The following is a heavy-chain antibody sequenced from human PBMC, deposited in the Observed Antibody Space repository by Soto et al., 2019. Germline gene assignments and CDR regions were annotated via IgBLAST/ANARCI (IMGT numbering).Heavy chain of an antibody. CDR1: GYTFTSYY. Sequence: QVQLVQSGAEVKKPGASVKVSCKASGYTFTSYYMHWVRQAPGQGLEWMGIINPSGGSTSYAQKSPGRVAMARDSFMSRVDLELSSLRYEDTAVYYCARDLSRRGYCTNGVCRGGYYYDCGMDVWGQGTTVTVSS. J-gene: IGHJ6*02. CDR3: ARDLSRRGYCTNGVCRGGYYYDCGMDV. V-gene: IGHV1-46*01. CDR2: INPSGGST. D-gene: IGHD2-8*01.